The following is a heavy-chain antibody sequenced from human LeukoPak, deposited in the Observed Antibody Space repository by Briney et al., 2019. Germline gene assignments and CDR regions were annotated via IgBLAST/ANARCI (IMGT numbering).Heavy chain of an antibody. Sequence: PGRSLRLSCAASEFTVSSNYMSWVRQAPGKGLEWVSVIYSGGSTYYADSVKGRCTISRDNSKNTLYLQMNSLRADDTAVYYCVKIAPDLPWGQGTLVTVS. CDR3: VKIAPDLP. D-gene: IGHD2-21*01. CDR1: EFTVSSNY. J-gene: IGHJ5*02. CDR2: IYSGGST. V-gene: IGHV3-66*01.